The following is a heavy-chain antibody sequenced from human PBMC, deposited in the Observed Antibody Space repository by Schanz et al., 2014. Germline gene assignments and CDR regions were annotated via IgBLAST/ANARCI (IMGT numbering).Heavy chain of an antibody. J-gene: IGHJ5*02. CDR2: IHQSGGT. D-gene: IGHD3-3*01. Sequence: QVQLQESGPGLVKPSETLSLTCSVSGGDIGNYYWSWIRQPPGKGLEWIGYIHQSGGTNYNPSPKGRVTILGDTSKNKFSRRLPSLPAADTAVYYCAKFLYDDPSWGQGTLVTVSS. CDR3: AKFLYDDPS. V-gene: IGHV4-59*08. CDR1: GGDIGNYY.